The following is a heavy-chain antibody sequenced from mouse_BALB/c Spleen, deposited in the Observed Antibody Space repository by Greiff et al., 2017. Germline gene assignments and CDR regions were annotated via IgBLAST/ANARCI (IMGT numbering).Heavy chain of an antibody. CDR3: GAFEYDGGGFDY. J-gene: IGHJ3*01. CDR1: GFTIKDYY. CDR2: IDPENGNT. V-gene: IGHV14-1*02. Sequence: VQLQQSGAELVRPGASVKLSCKASGFTIKDYYMHWVKQRPEQGLEWIGWIDPENGNTIYDPKFQGKATITADTSSNTAYLQLSSLTSEDTAVYYCGAFEYDGGGFDYWGQGTPVTVSA. D-gene: IGHD2-4*01.